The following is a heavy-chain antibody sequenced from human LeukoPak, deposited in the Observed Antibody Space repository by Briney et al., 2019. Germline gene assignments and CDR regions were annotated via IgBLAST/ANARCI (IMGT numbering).Heavy chain of an antibody. J-gene: IGHJ4*02. CDR3: ARSTEWFADY. CDR2: MTSDSNTI. D-gene: IGHD3-3*01. CDR1: GFNFNVYS. Sequence: PGGSLRLSCAACGFNFNVYSMNWVRQAPGKGLEWISYMTSDSNTIYYADYVRGRFTISRDNAKKSVYLELSNLRADDTAMYYCARSTEWFADYWGQGTLVTVSS. V-gene: IGHV3-48*01.